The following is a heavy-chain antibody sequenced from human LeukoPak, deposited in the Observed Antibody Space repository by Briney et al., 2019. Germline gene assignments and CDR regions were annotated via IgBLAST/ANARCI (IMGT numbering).Heavy chain of an antibody. V-gene: IGHV3-66*01. CDR1: GFTVSSSY. J-gene: IGHJ4*02. CDR2: MYSGGTT. CDR3: ARDRRDGYCLGH. Sequence: GGSLRLSCTGSGFTVSSSYMSWVRQTPGKGLEWVSVMYSGGTTYYADSVKGRFTISRDSSKNTENLQMNSLRAEDTAVYYCARDRRDGYCLGHWGQGTLVTVSS. D-gene: IGHD5-24*01.